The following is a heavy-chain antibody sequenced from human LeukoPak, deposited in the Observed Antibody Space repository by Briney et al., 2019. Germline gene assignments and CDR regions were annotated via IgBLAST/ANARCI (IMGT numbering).Heavy chain of an antibody. Sequence: GGSLRLSCAASRFTFSSYAMSWVRQAPGRGLEWVSTITPNGDGTFYTDSVKGRFTISRDNSKNALFLQMNSLRAEDTAVYYCASRVGLDYWGQGTLVTVSS. J-gene: IGHJ4*02. V-gene: IGHV3-23*01. D-gene: IGHD1-26*01. CDR3: ASRVGLDY. CDR1: RFTFSSYA. CDR2: ITPNGDGT.